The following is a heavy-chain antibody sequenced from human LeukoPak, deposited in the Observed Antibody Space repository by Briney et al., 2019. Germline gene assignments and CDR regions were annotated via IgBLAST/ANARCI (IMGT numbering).Heavy chain of an antibody. V-gene: IGHV3-7*01. CDR1: GFTFSRYW. J-gene: IGHJ4*02. D-gene: IGHD3-22*01. CDR3: ARVGSSGSIPDY. Sequence: GGSLRLSCAASGFTFSRYWMSWVRQAPGKGLEWVASIKQDGGEKYYVDSVMGRFTISRDNAKSSLYLQMNSVRAEDTAVYYCARVGSSGSIPDYWGQGTLVIVSS. CDR2: IKQDGGEK.